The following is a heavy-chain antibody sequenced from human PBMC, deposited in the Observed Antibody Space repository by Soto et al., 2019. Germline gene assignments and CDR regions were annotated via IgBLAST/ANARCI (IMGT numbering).Heavy chain of an antibody. CDR3: ARERGGYGLFDS. CDR1: GGSISNAAYS. D-gene: IGHD5-18*01. V-gene: IGHV4-30-2*01. CDR2: IYPSGMP. J-gene: IGHJ4*02. Sequence: SETLSLTCTVSGGSISNAAYSWSWIRQPPGKGLEWIGYIYPSGMPFYNPSLRSRVTISIDMSNDQFSLNLKSVTAADTAVYYCARERGGYGLFDSWGQGTLVTVSS.